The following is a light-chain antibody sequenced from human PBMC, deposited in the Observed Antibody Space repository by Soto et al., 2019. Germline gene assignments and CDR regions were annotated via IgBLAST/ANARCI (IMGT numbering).Light chain of an antibody. V-gene: IGKV3-20*01. J-gene: IGKJ1*01. CDR2: DAS. CDR1: QSVRNNY. CDR3: QQYGTSLTRP. Sequence: EIVLTQSPGTLSLSPGERATLSCRASQSVRNNYLAWYQQKPGQAPRLLIYDASSRATDIPDRFSGSGSGTDFTLTISRLEPDDFAVYYCQQYGTSLTRPFGQGTKVETK.